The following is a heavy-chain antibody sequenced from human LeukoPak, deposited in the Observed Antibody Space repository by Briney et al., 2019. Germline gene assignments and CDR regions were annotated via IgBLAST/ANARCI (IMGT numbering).Heavy chain of an antibody. CDR3: ARYSSAPLDY. D-gene: IGHD6-19*01. V-gene: IGHV3-30*02. Sequence: GGSLRLSCTASGFTFSRYGMHWVRQAPGRGLEWVAFIRYDGNNKYYADSVKGRFTISRDNSKNTLYLQMNSLRAEDTAVYYCARYSSAPLDYWGQGTLVTVSS. J-gene: IGHJ4*02. CDR2: IRYDGNNK. CDR1: GFTFSRYG.